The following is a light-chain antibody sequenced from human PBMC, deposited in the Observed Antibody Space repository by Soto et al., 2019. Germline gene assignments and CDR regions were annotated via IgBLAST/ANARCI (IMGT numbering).Light chain of an antibody. CDR3: ATWDDSLSGWV. CDR1: SSNIGRNY. J-gene: IGLJ3*02. CDR2: RSN. Sequence: QSVLTQPPSASGTPGQRVTISCSGSSSNIGRNYVYWYQQFPGTAPILLIYRSNQRPSGVPDRFSGSESGTSASLAISGLRSEDEADYYCATWDDSLSGWVFGGGTKLTVL. V-gene: IGLV1-47*01.